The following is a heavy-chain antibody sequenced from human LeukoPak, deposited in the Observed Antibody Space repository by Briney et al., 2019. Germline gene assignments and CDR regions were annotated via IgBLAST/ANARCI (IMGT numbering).Heavy chain of an antibody. CDR1: GGSISSSNYY. CDR3: ARVYNYGLGSYYYYMDV. V-gene: IGHV4-39*01. D-gene: IGHD3-10*01. J-gene: IGHJ6*03. CDR2: IYYSGST. Sequence: SGTLSLTCTVAGGSISSSNYYWGWIRQPPGKGLEWIGSIYYSGSTYYNPSLKSRVTISVDTSKNKFSLKLSSVTVADTAVYYCARVYNYGLGSYYYYMDVWGKGTTVTVSS.